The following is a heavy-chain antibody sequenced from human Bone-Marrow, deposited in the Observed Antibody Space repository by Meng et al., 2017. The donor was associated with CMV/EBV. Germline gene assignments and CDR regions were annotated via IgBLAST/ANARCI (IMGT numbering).Heavy chain of an antibody. Sequence: GESLKISCAASGFTFSSYGMHWVRQAPGKGLEWVAFIRYDGSNKYYADSVKGRFTISRDNSKNTLYLQMNSLRAEDTAVYYCAKDSADSGSWSHHNHDYWGQGTLVTVSS. CDR3: AKDSADSGSWSHHNHDY. J-gene: IGHJ4*02. CDR2: IRYDGSNK. V-gene: IGHV3-30*02. D-gene: IGHD6-13*01. CDR1: GFTFSSYG.